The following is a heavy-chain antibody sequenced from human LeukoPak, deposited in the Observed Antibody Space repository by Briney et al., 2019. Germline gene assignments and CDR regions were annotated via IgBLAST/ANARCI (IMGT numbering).Heavy chain of an antibody. CDR1: GFTFSSYA. Sequence: PGGSLRLSCAAPGFTFSSYAMSWVRQAPGKGLEWVSAMSGSGGSTYYADSVKGRFTISRDNSKNTLYLQMNSLRAEDTAVYYCAKDSGSMVRGPFDYWGQGTLVTVSS. D-gene: IGHD3-10*01. V-gene: IGHV3-23*01. J-gene: IGHJ4*02. CDR2: MSGSGGST. CDR3: AKDSGSMVRGPFDY.